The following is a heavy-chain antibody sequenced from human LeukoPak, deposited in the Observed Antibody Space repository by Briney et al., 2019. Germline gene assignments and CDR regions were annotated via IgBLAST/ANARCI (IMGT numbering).Heavy chain of an antibody. V-gene: IGHV3-23*01. D-gene: IGHD3-10*01. CDR3: AESPLLWFGELWGHDAFHI. CDR1: GFTFSSYA. CDR2: ISGSGGST. Sequence: PGGSLRLSCAASGFTFSSYAMSWVRQAPGKGLEWVSAISGSGGSTYYADSVKGRFTISRDNAKNTLYLQMNSLGAEDTAVYYCAESPLLWFGELWGHDAFHIWGQGTMVTVSS. J-gene: IGHJ3*02.